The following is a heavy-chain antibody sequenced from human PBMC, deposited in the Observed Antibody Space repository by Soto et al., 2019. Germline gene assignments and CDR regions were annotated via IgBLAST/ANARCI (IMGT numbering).Heavy chain of an antibody. CDR2: ISKSGGTT. V-gene: IGHV3-48*02. CDR1: GFTFSDYT. CDR3: ARDLNWGFDY. J-gene: IGHJ4*02. Sequence: GGSLRLSCAASGFTFSDYTMNWVRQAPGKELEWISYISKSGGTTSYADSVTGRFTISRDRAKNSLYLQLNSLRDEDTAVYYCARDLNWGFDYWGQGTLVTVSS. D-gene: IGHD7-27*01.